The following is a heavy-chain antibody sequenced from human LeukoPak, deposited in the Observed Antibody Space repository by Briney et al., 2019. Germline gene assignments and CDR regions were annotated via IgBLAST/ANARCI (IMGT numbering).Heavy chain of an antibody. Sequence: GGSLRLSCAASGFTFSSYGIHWVRQAPGKGLEWVAFIRYDGSNKYYADSVKGRFTISRDNSKNTLYLQMNSLRAEDTAVYYCAKAMSIAVGFDYWGQGTLVTVSS. CDR2: IRYDGSNK. D-gene: IGHD6-19*01. CDR3: AKAMSIAVGFDY. V-gene: IGHV3-30*02. CDR1: GFTFSSYG. J-gene: IGHJ4*02.